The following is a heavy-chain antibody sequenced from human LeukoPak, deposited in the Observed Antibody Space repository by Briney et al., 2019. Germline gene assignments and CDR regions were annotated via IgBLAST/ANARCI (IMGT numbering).Heavy chain of an antibody. CDR2: IKQDGSEK. V-gene: IGHV3-7*01. Sequence: GGSLRLSCAASGFTFSSYWMSWVRQAPGKGLEWVANIKQDGSEKYYVDSVKGRFTISRDNAKNSVYLQMSNLRADDTAVYYCARGSSGRYFQFIDYWGQGTLVTVSS. D-gene: IGHD1-26*01. CDR1: GFTFSSYW. CDR3: ARGSSGRYFQFIDY. J-gene: IGHJ4*02.